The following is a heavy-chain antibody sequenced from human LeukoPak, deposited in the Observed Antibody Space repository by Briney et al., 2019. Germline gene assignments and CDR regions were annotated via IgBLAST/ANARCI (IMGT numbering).Heavy chain of an antibody. J-gene: IGHJ6*02. Sequence: SETLSLTCTVSGDSISSAAYYWSWIRQHPGKGLEWIGYIYYSGSTYYNPSLKSRVTISVDTSKNQFSLKLSSVTAADTAVYYCARDRRTVTSRRPAVTYYYGMDVWGQGTTVTVSS. D-gene: IGHD4-17*01. CDR3: ARDRRTVTSRRPAVTYYYGMDV. V-gene: IGHV4-31*03. CDR1: GDSISSAAYY. CDR2: IYYSGST.